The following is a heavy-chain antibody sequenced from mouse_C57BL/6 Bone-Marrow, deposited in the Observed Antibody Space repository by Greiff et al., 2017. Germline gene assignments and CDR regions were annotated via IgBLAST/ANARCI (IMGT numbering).Heavy chain of an antibody. J-gene: IGHJ2*01. V-gene: IGHV1-74*01. D-gene: IGHD1-1*01. CDR2: IHPSDSDT. Sequence: QVQLQQPGAELVKPGASVKVSCKASGYTFTSYWMHWVKQRPGQGLEWIGRIHPSDSDTNYNQKFKGKATLTVDKSSSTAYMQLRSLTSEDSAVYYCAGPGYYGRSAFECWGQGTTLTVSS. CDR3: AGPGYYGRSAFEC. CDR1: GYTFTSYW.